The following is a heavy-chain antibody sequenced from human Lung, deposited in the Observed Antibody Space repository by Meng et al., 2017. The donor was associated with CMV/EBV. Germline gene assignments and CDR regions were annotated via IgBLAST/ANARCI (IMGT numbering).Heavy chain of an antibody. D-gene: IGHD2-21*01. J-gene: IGHJ4*02. Sequence: GSLRLSCVVSGDSIISANWWSWVRQPPGKGLEWIGEMSHSGSSNYDPSLKSRVSISIDKSKNHFSLNLISVTAADTAVYYCARHMALAGSRGFASWGQGNXVHFAS. CDR3: ARHMALAGSRGFAS. V-gene: IGHV4-4*02. CDR2: MSHSGSS. CDR1: GDSIISANW.